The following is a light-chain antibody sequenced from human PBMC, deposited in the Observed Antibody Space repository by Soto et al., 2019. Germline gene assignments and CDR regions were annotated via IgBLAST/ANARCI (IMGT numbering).Light chain of an antibody. CDR1: SSNIGSNY. V-gene: IGLV1-51*01. CDR2: DNN. J-gene: IGLJ3*02. CDR3: WPWDSSLSTCV. Sequence: QSVLTQPPSVSAAPGQTVTISCSGSSSNIGSNYVSWYQQLPGTAPKLLIYDNNHRPSGIPDRFSGSKSGTSASLGITGLQTGDEADYYCWPWDSSLSTCVFGGGTKLTVL.